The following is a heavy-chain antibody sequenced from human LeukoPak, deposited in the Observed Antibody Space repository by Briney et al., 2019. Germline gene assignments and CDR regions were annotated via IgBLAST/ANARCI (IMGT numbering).Heavy chain of an antibody. CDR1: GYTFASYA. Sequence: ASVKVSCKASGYTFASYAFSWVRQAAGQGLEWMGWINTYNGNTDYAQNLQGRVTMTTETSTSTAYMELRILRSDDTAVYFCARHSSHSHFDYWGQGTLVTVSS. D-gene: IGHD3-22*01. CDR2: INTYNGNT. CDR3: ARHSSHSHFDY. V-gene: IGHV1-18*01. J-gene: IGHJ4*02.